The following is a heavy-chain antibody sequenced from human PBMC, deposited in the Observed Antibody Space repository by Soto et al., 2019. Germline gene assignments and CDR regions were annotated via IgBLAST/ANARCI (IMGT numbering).Heavy chain of an antibody. J-gene: IGHJ5*02. CDR3: CVVKRLDQSSTSRYWFDP. V-gene: IGHV3-15*01. CDR1: GFTFSHAW. Sequence: PGGSLRLSCAASGFTFSHAWMSWVRQAPGKGLEWVGRIKSKADGETKDYGAPVRGRFTISRDDAKDTLYLQMNSLRIEDTAVYYCCVVKRLDQSSTSRYWFDPWAPGTLVTFSS. CDR2: IKSKADGETK. D-gene: IGHD2-15*01.